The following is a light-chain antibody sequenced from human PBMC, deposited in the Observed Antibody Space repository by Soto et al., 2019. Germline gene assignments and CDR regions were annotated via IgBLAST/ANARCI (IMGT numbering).Light chain of an antibody. CDR1: RSVTTGY. CDR2: AAS. Sequence: EIVLTQSPGTLSLSPGERATLSCRASRSVTTGYLAWYQQKPGQAPRLLIYAASSRATGVPDRFSGSGSGTDFTLTISRLEPEDFAFYYCQKHGDSPAYTFGQGTKLEIK. J-gene: IGKJ2*01. CDR3: QKHGDSPAYT. V-gene: IGKV3-20*01.